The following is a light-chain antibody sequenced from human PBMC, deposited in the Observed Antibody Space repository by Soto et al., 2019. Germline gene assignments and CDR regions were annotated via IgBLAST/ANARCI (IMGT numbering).Light chain of an antibody. J-gene: IGKJ5*01. CDR2: RTS. CDR3: QQFGSSVT. CDR1: QSVSSTY. V-gene: IGKV3-20*01. Sequence: EIVLTQSPGTLSLSPGERSTLSCRASQSVSSTYLAWYQQKPGQAPRLLIYRTSTRATGIPDRFSGSGSGTDFTLTINRLEPEDFAVYYCQQFGSSVTFGQGTRLEIK.